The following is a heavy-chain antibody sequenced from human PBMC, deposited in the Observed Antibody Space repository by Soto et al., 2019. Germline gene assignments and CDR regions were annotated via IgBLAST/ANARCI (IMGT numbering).Heavy chain of an antibody. D-gene: IGHD3-9*01. CDR1: GYTFTSYG. Sequence: QVQLVQSGAEVKKPGASVKVSCKASGYTFTSYGISWVRQAPGQGLEWMGWISAYNGNTNYAQKLQGRVTMTTDTSTSTAYMELRSLRSDDTAVYYCARDKSMNRYYDILPGYLYYFDYWGQGTLVTVSS. CDR2: ISAYNGNT. J-gene: IGHJ4*02. CDR3: ARDKSMNRYYDILPGYLYYFDY. V-gene: IGHV1-18*04.